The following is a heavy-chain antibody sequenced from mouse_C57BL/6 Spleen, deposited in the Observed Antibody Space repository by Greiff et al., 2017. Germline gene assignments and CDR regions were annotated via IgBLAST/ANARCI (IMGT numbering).Heavy chain of an antibody. J-gene: IGHJ4*01. CDR3: TAVLYAMDY. V-gene: IGHV6-3*01. CDR2: IRLKSDNYAT. CDR1: GFTFSNYW. Sequence: EVKLMESGGGLVQPGGSMKLSCVASGFTFSNYWMNWVRQSPEKGLEWVAQIRLKSDNYATHYAESVKGRFTISRDDSKSSVYLQMNNLRAEDTGIYYCTAVLYAMDYWGQGTSVTVSS.